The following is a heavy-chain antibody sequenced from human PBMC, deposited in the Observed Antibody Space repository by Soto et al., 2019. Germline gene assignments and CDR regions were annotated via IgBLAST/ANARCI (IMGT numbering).Heavy chain of an antibody. Sequence: QVQLVQSGAEVKKPGASVKVSCKASGYTFTGYYMHWVRQAPGQGLEWMGWINPNSGGTNYAQKFQGRVTMTRDTSISTAYMELSRLRSDDTAVYYCAREGVGGALTGDHYYYYGMDVWCQGTTLTVSS. CDR3: AREGVGGALTGDHYYYYGMDV. CDR1: GYTFTGYY. D-gene: IGHD7-27*01. CDR2: INPNSGGT. V-gene: IGHV1-2*02. J-gene: IGHJ6*02.